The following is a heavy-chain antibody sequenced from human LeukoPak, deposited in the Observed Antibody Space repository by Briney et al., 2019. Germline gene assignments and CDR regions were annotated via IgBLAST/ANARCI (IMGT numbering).Heavy chain of an antibody. V-gene: IGHV3-23*01. CDR2: MSSSDDGR. CDR1: GFNFSDYG. J-gene: IGHJ4*02. Sequence: PGGSLRHSCAASGFNFSDYGMIWVRQAPGKGLEWVSAMSSSDDGRYYAASVRGRFTISRDTSRSTLYLQMNSLRAEDAAVYYCAKAPVTSCRGAFCYPFDYWGQGTLVTVSS. D-gene: IGHD2-15*01. CDR3: AKAPVTSCRGAFCYPFDY.